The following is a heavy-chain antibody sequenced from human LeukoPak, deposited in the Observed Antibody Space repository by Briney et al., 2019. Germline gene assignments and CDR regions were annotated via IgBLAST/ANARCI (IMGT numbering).Heavy chain of an antibody. Sequence: GGSLRLSCAASGFTFSSYWMSWVRQAPGKGLEWVANIKQDGSEKYYVDSVKGRFTISRDNSKNTLYLQMNSLRDEDTAVYYCAKDSHWILFDDWGQGTLVTVSS. V-gene: IGHV3-7*03. CDR3: AKDSHWILFDD. CDR2: IKQDGSEK. D-gene: IGHD2-2*03. CDR1: GFTFSSYW. J-gene: IGHJ4*02.